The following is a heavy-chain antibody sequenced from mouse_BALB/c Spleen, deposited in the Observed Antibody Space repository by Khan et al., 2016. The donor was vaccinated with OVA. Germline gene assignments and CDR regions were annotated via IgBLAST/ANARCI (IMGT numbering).Heavy chain of an antibody. V-gene: IGHV2-6-5*01. J-gene: IGHJ4*01. CDR2: IWGGGNT. CDR3: AKCVWSYYFSLDY. Sequence: QVQLKESGPGLVAPSQSLSITCTVSGFSLNDYGVSWIRQPPGKGLEWLGVIWGGGNTYYNSALKSRLSISKDNSKSQVFLKMSSLQTDDTAMYCCAKCVWSYYFSLDYWGQGTSVTVSS. CDR1: GFSLNDYG.